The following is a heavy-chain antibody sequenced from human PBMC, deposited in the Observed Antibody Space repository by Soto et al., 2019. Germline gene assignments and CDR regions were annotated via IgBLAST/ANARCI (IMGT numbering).Heavy chain of an antibody. D-gene: IGHD3-16*01. V-gene: IGHV4-31*03. CDR2: IYYSGST. CDR3: ARSAETPLITWRWFDP. Sequence: SETLSLTCTVSGGSISSGGYYWSWIRQHPGKGLEWIGYIYYSGSTYYNPSLKSRVTISVDTSKNQFSLKLSSVTAADTAVYYCARSAETPLITWRWFDPWGQGTLVTVSS. J-gene: IGHJ5*02. CDR1: GGSISSGGYY.